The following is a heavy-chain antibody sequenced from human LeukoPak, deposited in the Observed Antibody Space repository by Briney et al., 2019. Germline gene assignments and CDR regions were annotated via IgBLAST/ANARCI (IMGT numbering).Heavy chain of an antibody. V-gene: IGHV3-21*01. J-gene: IGHJ3*02. D-gene: IGHD2-2*02. CDR2: ISSSISYI. CDR3: AIQGPYCSSTSCYIEDAFDI. CDR1: GFTFSSYS. Sequence: GGSLRLSCAASGFTFSSYSMNWVRQAPGKGLEWVSSISSSISYIYYADSVKDRFAISRDNAKNSLYLQMNSLRAEDTAVYYCAIQGPYCSSTSCYIEDAFDIWGQGTMVTVSS.